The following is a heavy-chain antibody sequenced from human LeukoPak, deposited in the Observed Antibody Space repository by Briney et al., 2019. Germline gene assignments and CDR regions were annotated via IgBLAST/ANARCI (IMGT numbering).Heavy chain of an antibody. D-gene: IGHD2-2*01. V-gene: IGHV4-30-4*08. J-gene: IGHJ3*02. CDR3: ARRNEGCSSTSCPLRDAFDI. Sequence: PSETLSLTCTVSGGSISSGGYYWGWIRQPPGKGLEWIGYIDYSGSTYYNPSLKSRVTISVDTSKNQFSLKLSSVTAADTAVYYCARRNEGCSSTSCPLRDAFDIWGQGTMVTVSS. CDR2: IDYSGST. CDR1: GGSISSGGYY.